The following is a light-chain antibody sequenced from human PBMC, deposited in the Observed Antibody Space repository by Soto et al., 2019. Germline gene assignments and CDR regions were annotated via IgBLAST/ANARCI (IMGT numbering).Light chain of an antibody. CDR3: QQYDISPST. Sequence: EIVLTQSPGTLSLSPGERATLSCRASHSFSSSYLACYQQKPGQAPRLLIYGVSSRATGVPDRFSGSGSGTDFTLTISRLEPEDFAVYYFQQYDISPSTFGQGTKLEI. CDR1: HSFSSSY. J-gene: IGKJ2*02. V-gene: IGKV3-20*01. CDR2: GVS.